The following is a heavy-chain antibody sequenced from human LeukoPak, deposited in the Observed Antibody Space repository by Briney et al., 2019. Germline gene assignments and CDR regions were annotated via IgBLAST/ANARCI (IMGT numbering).Heavy chain of an antibody. J-gene: IGHJ3*02. CDR2: IYYSGST. CDR1: GGSISSYY. Sequence: SETLSLTCTVSGGSISSYYWSWIRQPPGKGLEWIGYIYYSGSTNYNPSLKSRVTISVDTSKNQFSLKLSSVTAADTAVYYCARSLYDFWSGYSFDIWGQGTMVTVSS. CDR3: ARSLYDFWSGYSFDI. D-gene: IGHD3-3*01. V-gene: IGHV4-59*12.